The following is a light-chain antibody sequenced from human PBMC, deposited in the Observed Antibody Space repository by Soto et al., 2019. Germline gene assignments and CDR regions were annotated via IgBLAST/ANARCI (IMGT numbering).Light chain of an antibody. CDR3: VLYMPYDIYV. V-gene: IGLV8-61*01. J-gene: IGLJ1*01. CDR1: SGSVSPSYH. CDR2: NTN. Sequence: QAVVTQEPSFSVSPGGTVTLTCGLSSGSVSPSYHPSWYQQTPGQAPRTLIFNTNIRSSGVPDRFSGSILDSKAALTITGAQADDESDYYCVLYMPYDIYVFGTGTKVTVL.